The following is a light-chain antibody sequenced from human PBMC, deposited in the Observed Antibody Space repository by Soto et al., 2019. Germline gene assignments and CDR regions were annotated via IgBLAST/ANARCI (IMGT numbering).Light chain of an antibody. CDR2: DVS. V-gene: IGLV2-14*01. J-gene: IGLJ1*01. CDR1: SSDVGGYNY. Sequence: QAVLTQPASVSGSPGQSITISCTGTSSDVGGYNYVSWYQQHPGKAPKLMIYDVSNRPSGVSNRFSGSKSGNTASLTISGLQAEDEADYYCCSYTSSSTLPFGTGTKLTVL. CDR3: CSYTSSSTLP.